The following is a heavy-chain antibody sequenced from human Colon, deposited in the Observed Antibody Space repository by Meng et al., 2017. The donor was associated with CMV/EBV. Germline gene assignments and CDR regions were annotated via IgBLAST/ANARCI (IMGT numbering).Heavy chain of an antibody. CDR3: VKERSNWLEN. J-gene: IGHJ4*02. V-gene: IGHV1-18*04. Sequence: ASVNVSCKASGYSFTSFGINWVRQAPGQGLEWMGWISAHNGMTTYAQKVQDRVTLTTDTSTSTAYMELRSLRSDDTAVYYCVKERSNWLENWGQGTVVTVSS. CDR1: GYSFTSFG. D-gene: IGHD1-1*01. CDR2: ISAHNGMT.